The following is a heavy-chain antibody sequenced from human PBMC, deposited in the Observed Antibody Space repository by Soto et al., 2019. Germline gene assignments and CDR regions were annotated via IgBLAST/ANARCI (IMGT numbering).Heavy chain of an antibody. D-gene: IGHD2-21*02. CDR1: GFTFSSYG. CDR2: ISYDGSNK. J-gene: IGHJ4*02. CDR3: AATRTEYYFDY. Sequence: QVQLVESGGGVVQPGRSLRLSCAASGFTFSSYGMHWVRQAPGKGPEWVAVISYDGSNKYYADSVEGRFTISRDNSKNTLYLQMNSLRAEDTAVYYCAATRTEYYFDYWGQGTLVTVSS. V-gene: IGHV3-30*03.